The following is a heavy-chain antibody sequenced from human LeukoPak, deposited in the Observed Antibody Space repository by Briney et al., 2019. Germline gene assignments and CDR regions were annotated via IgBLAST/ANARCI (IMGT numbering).Heavy chain of an antibody. CDR3: AKDVAITRTVTKDV. CDR2: ISGSGDST. V-gene: IGHV3-23*01. J-gene: IGHJ6*04. CDR1: GFTFCTYA. Sequence: PGVSLRLSCAASGFTFCTYAMGGVRQAPGEGLECVSSISGSGDSTSYADSVKGRFTISRDNSENTLYLQMSSLRAEDTALYYCAKDVAITRTVTKDVWGKGTTVTVSS. D-gene: IGHD4-17*01.